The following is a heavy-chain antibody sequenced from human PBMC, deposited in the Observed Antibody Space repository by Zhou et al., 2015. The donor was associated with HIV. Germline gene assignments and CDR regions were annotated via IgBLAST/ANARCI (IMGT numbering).Heavy chain of an antibody. CDR1: GFSFTSHW. CDR3: ARDRYNGLVHSGMDV. J-gene: IGHJ6*02. CDR2: IGGGSGTST. V-gene: IGHV3-48*03. D-gene: IGHD3-16*02. Sequence: EVRLVQSGGGSVQPGGSLRLSCAASGFSFTSHWMHWVRQVPGKGLEWVSYIGGGSGTSTLYADSVRGRFTVSTDNSKNILYLQMGDLRTEDTATYYCARDRYNGLVHSGMDVWGQGTTVTV.